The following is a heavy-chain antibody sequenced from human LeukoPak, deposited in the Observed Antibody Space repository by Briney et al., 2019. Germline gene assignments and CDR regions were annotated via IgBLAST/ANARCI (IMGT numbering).Heavy chain of an antibody. CDR1: GYTFTSYY. D-gene: IGHD2-2*01. J-gene: IGHJ6*03. V-gene: IGHV1-46*01. Sequence: ALVKVSCKASGYTFTSYYMHWVRQAPGQGLEWMGIINPSGGSTSYAQKFQGRVTMTRDTSTSTVYMELSSLRSEDTAVYYCARGGGYCSSTSCRPYYYYMDVWGKGTTVTVSS. CDR2: INPSGGST. CDR3: ARGGGYCSSTSCRPYYYYMDV.